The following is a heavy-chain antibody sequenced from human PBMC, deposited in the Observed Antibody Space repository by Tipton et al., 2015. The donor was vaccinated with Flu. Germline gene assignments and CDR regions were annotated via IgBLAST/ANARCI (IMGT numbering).Heavy chain of an antibody. CDR2: ITHSGGT. V-gene: IGHV4-34*01. Sequence: LRLSCAVYGGSFSGYYWSWIRQPPGKGLEWIGEITHSGGTNYNPSLKSRVTISGDTSKNQFSLTLSSVTAADTAVFYCMGHCSGGRCSHTFDIWGQGTMVTVSS. D-gene: IGHD2-15*01. J-gene: IGHJ3*02. CDR3: MGHCSGGRCSHTFDI. CDR1: GGSFSGYY.